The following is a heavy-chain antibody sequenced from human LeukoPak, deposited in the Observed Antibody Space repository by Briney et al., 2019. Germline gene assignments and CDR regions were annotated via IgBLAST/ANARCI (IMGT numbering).Heavy chain of an antibody. J-gene: IGHJ4*02. V-gene: IGHV1-69*05. CDR3: ARDTYYYGSGNRADDY. D-gene: IGHD3-10*01. CDR2: IIPIFGTA. CDR1: GGTFSSYA. Sequence: ASVKVPCKASGGTFSSYAISWVQQAPGQGLEWMGRIIPIFGTANYAQKFQGRVTITTDESTSTAYMELSSLRSEDTAVYYRARDTYYYGSGNRADDYWGQGTLVTVSS.